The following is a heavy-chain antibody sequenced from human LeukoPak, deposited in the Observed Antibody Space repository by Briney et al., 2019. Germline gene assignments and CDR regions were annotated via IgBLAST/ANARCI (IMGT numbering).Heavy chain of an antibody. D-gene: IGHD5-24*01. V-gene: IGHV3-30*18. CDR1: GFTFSSYG. CDR3: AKDSGMATMGNDAFDI. J-gene: IGHJ3*02. CDR2: ISYDGSNK. Sequence: GGSLRLSCAASGFTFSSYGMHWVRQAPGKGLEWVVVISYDGSNKYYADSVKGRFTISRDNSKNTLYLQMNSLRAEDTAVYYCAKDSGMATMGNDAFDIWGQGTMVTVSS.